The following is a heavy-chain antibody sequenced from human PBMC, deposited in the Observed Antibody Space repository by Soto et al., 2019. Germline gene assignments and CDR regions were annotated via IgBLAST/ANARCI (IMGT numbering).Heavy chain of an antibody. CDR1: GCTFSSYW. Sequence: GGSLRLSCAASGCTFSSYWVSWVRQAPGKGLEGVANIKQDGSEKYYVDSVKGRFTISRDNAKNSLYLQMNSLRAEDTAVYYCARDELGYCSSTSCQQYYYYYYMDVWGKGTTVTVSS. J-gene: IGHJ6*03. CDR3: ARDELGYCSSTSCQQYYYYYYMDV. CDR2: IKQDGSEK. V-gene: IGHV3-7*01. D-gene: IGHD2-2*01.